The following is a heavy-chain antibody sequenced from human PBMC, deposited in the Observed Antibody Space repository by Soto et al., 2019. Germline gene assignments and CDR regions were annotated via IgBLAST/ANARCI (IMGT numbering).Heavy chain of an antibody. CDR3: ARGLLKAIVGVVGV. CDR2: ITHSGST. CDR1: GGSFSGYY. D-gene: IGHD3-3*01. J-gene: IGHJ6*04. V-gene: IGHV4-34*01. Sequence: QVQLQQWGAGLLKPSETLSLTCAGYGGSFSGYYWNWIRQPPGKGLEWSGEITHSGSTNYNPSLKSRVTISVDRAKNKFSRKLSSVTAADTAVYYCARGLLKAIVGVVGVCGKGTTVTVSS.